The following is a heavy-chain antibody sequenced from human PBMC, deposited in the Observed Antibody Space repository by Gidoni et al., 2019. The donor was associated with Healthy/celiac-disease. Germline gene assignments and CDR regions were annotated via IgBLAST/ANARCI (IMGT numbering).Heavy chain of an antibody. D-gene: IGHD6-13*01. CDR2: IIPILGIA. V-gene: IGHV1-69*02. CDR3: ASRTAAGSNWFDP. J-gene: IGHJ5*02. CDR1: GGTFSSYT. Sequence: QVQLVQSGAEVKKPGSSVKVSCKASGGTFSSYTISWVRQAPGQGLEWMGRIIPILGIANYAQKFQGRVTITADKSTSTAYMELSSLRSEDTAVYYCASRTAAGSNWFDPWGQGTLVTVS.